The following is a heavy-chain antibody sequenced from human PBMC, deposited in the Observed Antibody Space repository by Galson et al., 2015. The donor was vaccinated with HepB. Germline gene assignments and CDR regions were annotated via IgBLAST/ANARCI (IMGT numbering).Heavy chain of an antibody. CDR3: ASAHCSSTSCWITPYYMDV. CDR2: INSDGSST. CDR1: GFTFSSYW. Sequence: SLRLSCAASGFTFSSYWMHWVRQAPGKGLVWVSRINSDGSSTSYADSVKGRFTISRDNAKNTLYLQMNSLRAKDTAVYYCASAHCSSTSCWITPYYMDVWGKGTTVTVSS. J-gene: IGHJ6*03. D-gene: IGHD2-2*01. V-gene: IGHV3-74*01.